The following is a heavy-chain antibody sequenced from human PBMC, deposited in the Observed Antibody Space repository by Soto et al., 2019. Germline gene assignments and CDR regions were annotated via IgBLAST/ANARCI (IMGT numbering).Heavy chain of an antibody. J-gene: IGHJ3*02. V-gene: IGHV3-21*01. D-gene: IGHD3-10*01. CDR1: GFTFSTYS. CDR3: ARVRGGYLKAFDI. CDR2: ISSSSSYI. Sequence: EVQLVESGGGLVKPGGSLRLSCAASGFTFSTYSMNWVRQAPGKGLEWVSSISSSSSYIYYADSVKGRFTISRDNAKNSLYLQMNSRRDEYTVVYYCARVRGGYLKAFDIWGQGTMVTVSS.